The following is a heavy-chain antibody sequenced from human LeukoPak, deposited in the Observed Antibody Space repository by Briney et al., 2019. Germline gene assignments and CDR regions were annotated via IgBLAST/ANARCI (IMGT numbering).Heavy chain of an antibody. J-gene: IGHJ6*02. CDR1: GVSISSYY. V-gene: IGHV4-4*07. CDR2: IYTSGST. Sequence: SETLSLTCTVSGVSISSYYWSWIRQPAGQGLEWIGRIYTSGSTNYNPSLNSRVTMPVDTSKNQFSLKLSSVTAADTAVYYCARDGVGYSSGWPYYYYGMDVWGQGTTVTVSS. CDR3: ARDGVGYSSGWPYYYYGMDV. D-gene: IGHD6-19*01.